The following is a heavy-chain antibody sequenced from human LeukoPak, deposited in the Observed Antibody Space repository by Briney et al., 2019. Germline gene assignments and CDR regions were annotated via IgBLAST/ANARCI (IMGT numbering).Heavy chain of an antibody. CDR2: TWYDGSNK. V-gene: IGHV3-33*01. D-gene: IGHD1-26*01. Sequence: PGRSLRPSCAASGFTFSTYGMHWVRQAQGKGLEWVALTWYDGSNKNYADSVKGRFTISRDNSENTLYLQMNSLRGEDTAVYYCARGGLTIAEATTSWYLDYWGQGTLVTVSS. CDR3: ARGGLTIAEATTSWYLDY. CDR1: GFTFSTYG. J-gene: IGHJ4*02.